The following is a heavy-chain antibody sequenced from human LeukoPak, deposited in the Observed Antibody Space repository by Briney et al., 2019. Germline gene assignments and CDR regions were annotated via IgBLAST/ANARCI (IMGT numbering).Heavy chain of an antibody. J-gene: IGHJ4*02. CDR1: GGSISSYY. CDR3: ARVGNDRLQT. D-gene: IGHD4-11*01. Sequence: SETLSLTCTVSGGSISSYYWSWIRQPSGKGLEWIGYIYYSGSTNYNPSLKSRVTISVDTSKNQFSLKLSSVTAADTAVYYCARVGNDRLQTWGQGTLVTVSS. V-gene: IGHV4-59*01. CDR2: IYYSGST.